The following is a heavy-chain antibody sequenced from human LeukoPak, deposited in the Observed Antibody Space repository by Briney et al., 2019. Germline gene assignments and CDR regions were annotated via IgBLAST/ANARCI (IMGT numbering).Heavy chain of an antibody. V-gene: IGHV4-4*02. CDR3: TRESGAFSPFGF. Sequence: GTLSLTCAVSGGSITTTNWWSWVRQPPGKGLEWIGEVHLSGATNYNLSLESRVSMSIDKSKNHLSLEVTSVTAADTAIYHCTRESGAFSPFGFWGQGTLVTVSS. D-gene: IGHD1-26*01. CDR1: GGSITTTNW. CDR2: VHLSGAT. J-gene: IGHJ4*02.